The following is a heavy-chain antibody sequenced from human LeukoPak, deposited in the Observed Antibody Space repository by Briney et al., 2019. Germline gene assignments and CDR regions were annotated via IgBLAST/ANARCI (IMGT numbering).Heavy chain of an antibody. CDR2: IYSGGST. D-gene: IGHD5-12*01. CDR1: GFTVSSNY. CDR3: ARNSGYDRELDY. J-gene: IGHJ4*02. V-gene: IGHV3-66*01. Sequence: GGSLRLSCAASGFTVSSNYMYWVRQAPGKGLEWVSVIYSGGSTYYADTVKGRFIISRDNAKNSLYLQMNSLRAEDTAVYYCARNSGYDRELDYWGQGTLVTVSS.